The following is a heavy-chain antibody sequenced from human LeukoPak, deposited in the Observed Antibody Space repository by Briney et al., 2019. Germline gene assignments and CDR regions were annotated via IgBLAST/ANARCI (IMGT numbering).Heavy chain of an antibody. CDR2: IYPGDSDT. J-gene: IGHJ3*02. D-gene: IGHD3-3*01. V-gene: IGHV5-51*01. CDR3: ATTIFGVVTRLGGAFDI. Sequence: GESLKISCKGSGYSFTSYWIGWVRQMPGKGLEWMGIIYPGDSDTRYSPSFQGQVTISADKSISTAYLQWSSLKASDTAMYYCATTIFGVVTRLGGAFDIWGQGTMVTVSS. CDR1: GYSFTSYW.